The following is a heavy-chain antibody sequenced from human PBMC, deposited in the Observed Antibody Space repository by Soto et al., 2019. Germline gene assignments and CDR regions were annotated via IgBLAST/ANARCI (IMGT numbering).Heavy chain of an antibody. CDR1: GFTFSSYG. Sequence: GGSLRLSCAASGFTFSSYGMHWVRQAPGKGLEWVAVIWYDGSNKYYADSVKGRFTISRDNSKNTLYLQMNSLRAEDTAVYYCARDRSRVVPAAKTFDYWGQGTLATVSS. CDR3: ARDRSRVVPAAKTFDY. V-gene: IGHV3-33*01. J-gene: IGHJ4*02. D-gene: IGHD2-2*01. CDR2: IWYDGSNK.